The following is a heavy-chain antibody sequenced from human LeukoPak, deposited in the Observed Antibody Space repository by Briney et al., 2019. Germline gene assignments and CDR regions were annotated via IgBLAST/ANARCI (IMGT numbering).Heavy chain of an antibody. Sequence: PGGSLRLSCAASGLTFSSYGMHWVRQAPGKGLEWVAYIRYDGSNKYYADSVKGRFTTSRDNAKSSLYLQMNSLRAEDTAVYYCGRGHWGLDYWGQGALVTVSS. CDR3: GRGHWGLDY. CDR1: GLTFSSYG. D-gene: IGHD7-27*01. V-gene: IGHV3-30*02. J-gene: IGHJ4*02. CDR2: IRYDGSNK.